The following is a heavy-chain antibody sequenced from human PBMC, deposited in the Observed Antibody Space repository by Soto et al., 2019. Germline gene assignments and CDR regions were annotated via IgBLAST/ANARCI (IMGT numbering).Heavy chain of an antibody. CDR1: GLTFRSYW. CDR2: INRDGSST. Sequence: PGGSLRLSCAASGLTFRSYWMHWVRQAPGKGLVWVSRINRDGSSTSYADSVKGRVTISRDTAKNTLYLQMNSLRAEDTAVYYCAREIVTTGEYYFDSWGQGTLVTVSS. D-gene: IGHD1-1*01. CDR3: AREIVTTGEYYFDS. V-gene: IGHV3-74*01. J-gene: IGHJ4*02.